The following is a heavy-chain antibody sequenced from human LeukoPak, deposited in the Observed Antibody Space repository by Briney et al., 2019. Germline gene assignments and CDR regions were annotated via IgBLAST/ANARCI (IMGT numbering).Heavy chain of an antibody. V-gene: IGHV4-38-2*01. J-gene: IGHJ5*02. CDR1: GYSISSGYY. CDR2: IYHSGST. D-gene: IGHD3-9*01. Sequence: SETLSLTCAVSGYSISSGYYWGWIRQPPGKGLEWIGSIYHSGSTYYNPSLKSRVTISVDTSKNQFSLKLSSVPAADTAVYYCARAPPYYDILTGYYPNWFDPWGQGTLVTVSS. CDR3: ARAPPYYDILTGYYPNWFDP.